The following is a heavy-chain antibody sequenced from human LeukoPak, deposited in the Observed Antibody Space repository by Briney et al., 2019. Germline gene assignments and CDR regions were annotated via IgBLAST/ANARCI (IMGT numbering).Heavy chain of an antibody. D-gene: IGHD3-10*01. Sequence: ASVKVSCKPSGYTFTGYYLHWVRQAPGQGFEWVGWINPDSGGTNYAQKFQDRVTMTRDTSINTAYMELSRLRSDDTAVYYCARDLRGLGDFFDYWGQGTLVTVSS. CDR2: INPDSGGT. CDR1: GYTFTGYY. CDR3: ARDLRGLGDFFDY. V-gene: IGHV1-2*02. J-gene: IGHJ4*02.